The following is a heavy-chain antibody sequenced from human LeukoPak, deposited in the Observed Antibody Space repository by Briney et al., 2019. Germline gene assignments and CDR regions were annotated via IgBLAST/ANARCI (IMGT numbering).Heavy chain of an antibody. Sequence: EASVKVSCKASGGTFSSYAISWVRQAPGQGLEWMGGIISILGTANYAQKFQGRVTITADESTSTAYMELSSLRSEDTAVYYCARTFGGRDDYWGQGTLVTISS. CDR2: IISILGTA. J-gene: IGHJ4*02. V-gene: IGHV1-69*13. CDR3: ARTFGGRDDY. CDR1: GGTFSSYA. D-gene: IGHD3-16*01.